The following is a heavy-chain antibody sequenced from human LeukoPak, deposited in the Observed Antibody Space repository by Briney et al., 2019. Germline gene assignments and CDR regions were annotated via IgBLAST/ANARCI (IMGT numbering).Heavy chain of an antibody. V-gene: IGHV3-23*01. Sequence: GGSLRLSCAASGFTFSSYAMSWVRQAPGKGLEWVSDISGSGGSTYYADSVKGRFTISRANSKNTLYLQMNSLRAEDTAVYYCAREHYFYHMDGWGEGTTVTVSS. CDR3: AREHYFYHMDG. J-gene: IGHJ6*03. CDR2: ISGSGGST. CDR1: GFTFSSYA.